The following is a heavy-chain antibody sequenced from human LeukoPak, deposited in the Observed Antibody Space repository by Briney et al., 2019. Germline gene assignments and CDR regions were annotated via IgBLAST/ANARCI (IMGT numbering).Heavy chain of an antibody. CDR3: GSDHSSGWYGGAFCI. CDR1: GGSISSYY. V-gene: IGHV4-59*01. Sequence: SETLSLTCTVSGGSISSYYWSWIRQPPEKGLEWIGYIYYSGSTNYNPSLKSRVTISVDTSRNQFSLKLNSVTAADTAVYYCGSDHSSGWYGGAFCIWGHGTMVTVSS. D-gene: IGHD6-19*01. J-gene: IGHJ3*02. CDR2: IYYSGST.